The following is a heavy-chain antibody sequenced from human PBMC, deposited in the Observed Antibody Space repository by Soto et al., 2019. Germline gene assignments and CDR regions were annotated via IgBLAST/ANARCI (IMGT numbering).Heavy chain of an antibody. J-gene: IGHJ6*02. CDR1: GFTFSSYG. CDR3: AKIIAVAGGEDYYYGMDV. Sequence: GGSLRLSCAASGFTFSSYGMHWVRQAPGKGLEWVAVISYDGSNKYYADSVKGRFTISRDNSKNTLYLQMNSLRAEDTAVYYCAKIIAVAGGEDYYYGMDVWGQGTTVTVSS. D-gene: IGHD6-19*01. CDR2: ISYDGSNK. V-gene: IGHV3-30*18.